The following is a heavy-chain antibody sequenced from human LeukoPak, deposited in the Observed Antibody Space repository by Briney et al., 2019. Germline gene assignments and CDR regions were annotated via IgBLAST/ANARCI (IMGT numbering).Heavy chain of an antibody. Sequence: PSETLSLTCTVSGGSISGSFWHWIRQPPGKGLEWMGYVFDSGTTAYNPSLKRRVTMSLDTSKSQFSLNLSSVTAADTAAYCCARDPDGYKFFDYWGRGSPVTVSS. CDR3: ARDPDGYKFFDY. CDR2: VFDSGTT. V-gene: IGHV4-59*01. J-gene: IGHJ4*02. CDR1: GGSISGSF. D-gene: IGHD5-24*01.